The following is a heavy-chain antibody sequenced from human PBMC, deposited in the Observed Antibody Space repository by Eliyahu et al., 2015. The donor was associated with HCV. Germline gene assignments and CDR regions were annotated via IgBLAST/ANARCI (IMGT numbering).Heavy chain of an antibody. V-gene: IGHV3-23*01. J-gene: IGHJ4*02. D-gene: IGHD1-26*01. CDR2: ISLSGATT. Sequence: EVQLLESGGGLVQPGGSXRLSXAASGFXFSSYAXSWVRQAPGKGLEWVSAISLSGATTYYADSVKXRFTVSRDNSKSTLYLQMNSLRAEDTAIYYCAKDISGNYAYFDYWGQGTQVTVSS. CDR1: GFXFSSYA. CDR3: AKDISGNYAYFDY.